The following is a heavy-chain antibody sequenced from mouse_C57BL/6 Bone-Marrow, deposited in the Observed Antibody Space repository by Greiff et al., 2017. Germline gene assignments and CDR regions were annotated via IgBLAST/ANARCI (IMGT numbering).Heavy chain of an antibody. J-gene: IGHJ3*01. Sequence: VQLQQSGAELVRPEASVKLSCTASGFNIKDDYMHWVKQRPEQGLEWIGWIDPENGDTEYASKFQGKATITADTSSNTAYLQLSSLTSEDTAVYYCTTSDYAWFAYWGQGTLVTVSA. V-gene: IGHV14-4*01. D-gene: IGHD2-4*01. CDR2: IDPENGDT. CDR3: TTSDYAWFAY. CDR1: GFNIKDDY.